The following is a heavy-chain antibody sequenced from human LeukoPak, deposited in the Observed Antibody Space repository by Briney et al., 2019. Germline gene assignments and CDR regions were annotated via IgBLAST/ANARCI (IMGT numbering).Heavy chain of an antibody. J-gene: IGHJ4*02. CDR3: ARRGPVSGWFGD. CDR1: GYNFSNYW. Sequence: GESLKISCSGSGYNFSNYWIGWVRQTPGKGLEWMGIIYPGDSNTRYSPSFQGQVTVSADKSISTAYLQWGSLKASDTAMYYCARRGPVSGWFGDWGQGTLVTVPS. D-gene: IGHD6-19*01. V-gene: IGHV5-51*01. CDR2: IYPGDSNT.